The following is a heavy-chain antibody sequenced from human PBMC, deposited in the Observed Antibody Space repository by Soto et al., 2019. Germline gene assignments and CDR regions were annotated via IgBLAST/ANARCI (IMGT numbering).Heavy chain of an antibody. V-gene: IGHV4-59*01. D-gene: IGHD5-18*01. J-gene: IGHJ6*02. CDR2: IYFSGSP. CDR1: GGSISDFY. CDR3: ARGGNTALAYYFYGLDV. Sequence: QVQLQESGPGLLKPSETLSLTCTVSGGSISDFYWSWIRQPPGKGLEWIGYIYFSGSPSYNPSLKSRVTISVDTSKNHFSRKLTSVNAADTAVYYCARGGNTALAYYFYGLDVWGQGTTVTVS.